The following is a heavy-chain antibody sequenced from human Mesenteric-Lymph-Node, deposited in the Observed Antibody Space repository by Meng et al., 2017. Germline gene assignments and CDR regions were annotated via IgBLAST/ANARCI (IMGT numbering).Heavy chain of an antibody. J-gene: IGHJ5*02. CDR1: GFTVSRYH. Sequence: GESLKISCAASGFTVSRYHMSWVRQAPGKGLEWVAVIWYDGSNKYYADSVKGRFTISRDNSKNTLYLQMNSLRAEDTAVYYCARESSWGQGTLVTVSS. V-gene: IGHV3-33*07. CDR3: ARESS. CDR2: IWYDGSNK.